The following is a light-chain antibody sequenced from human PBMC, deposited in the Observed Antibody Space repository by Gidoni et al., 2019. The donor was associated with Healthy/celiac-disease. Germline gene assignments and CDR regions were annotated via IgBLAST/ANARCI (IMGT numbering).Light chain of an antibody. CDR3: QQSYSTPPENT. V-gene: IGKV1-39*01. Sequence: DIQMTQSPSSLSASVGDRVTITCRASQSISSYLNWYQQKPGKAPKLLIYAASSLQSGVPSRFSGSGSGTDFTLTISSLQPEDFATYYCQQSYSTPPENTFXPXTKVDIK. CDR2: AAS. J-gene: IGKJ3*01. CDR1: QSISSY.